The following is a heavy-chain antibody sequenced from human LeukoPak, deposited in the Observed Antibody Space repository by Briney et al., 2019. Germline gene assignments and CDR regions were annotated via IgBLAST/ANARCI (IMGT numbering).Heavy chain of an antibody. Sequence: GGSLRLSCAASGFTFSSNAMSWIRQAPGKGLEWVSGISGTGGSAYYADSVKGRFTISRDNSKNTVYLQMNSLRAEDTAVYYCATFWGSLESDYLRDAMDVWGQGTTVTVSS. CDR3: ATFWGSLESDYLRDAMDV. J-gene: IGHJ6*02. CDR2: ISGTGGSA. CDR1: GFTFSSNA. V-gene: IGHV3-23*01. D-gene: IGHD4-17*01.